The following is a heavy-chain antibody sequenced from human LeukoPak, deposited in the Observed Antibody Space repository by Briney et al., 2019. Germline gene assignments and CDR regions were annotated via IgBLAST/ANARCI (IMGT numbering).Heavy chain of an antibody. CDR3: ARGGPTGALDDNWFDP. Sequence: PSETLSLTCTVSGGPIRRSYWSWIRQPPGRGLEWIGYFYLSGSNYNPSLKSRVTMSLDTSKNQFSLRLSPVTAADTAVYYCARGGPTGALDDNWFDPWGQGTLVTVSS. J-gene: IGHJ5*02. D-gene: IGHD4-11*01. CDR1: GGPIRRSY. V-gene: IGHV4-4*09. CDR2: FYLSGS.